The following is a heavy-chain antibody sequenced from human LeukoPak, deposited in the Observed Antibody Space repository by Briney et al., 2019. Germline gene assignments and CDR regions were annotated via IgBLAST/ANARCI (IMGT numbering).Heavy chain of an antibody. CDR2: IYYSGST. CDR1: GFTFSSYG. CDR3: ARLAGTGGYFDY. J-gene: IGHJ4*02. Sequence: GSLRLSCAASGFTFSSYGMRWVRQPPGKGLEWIGSIYYSGSTYCNPSLKSRVTISVDTSKNQFSLKLSSVTAADTAVYYCARLAGTGGYFDYWGQGTLVTVSS. D-gene: IGHD6-19*01. V-gene: IGHV4-39*01.